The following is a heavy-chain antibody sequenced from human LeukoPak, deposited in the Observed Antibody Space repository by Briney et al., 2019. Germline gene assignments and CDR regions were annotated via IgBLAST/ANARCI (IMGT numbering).Heavy chain of an antibody. V-gene: IGHV3-53*01. Sequence: HPGGSLRLSCAASGFTVSSHYMSWLRQAPGKGLEWVSVIYSGGSTYYADSVKGRFTISRDNSKNTLYLQMNSLRAEDTAVYYCARGSRSSGWFDYWGQGTLVTVSS. CDR1: GFTVSSHY. J-gene: IGHJ4*02. CDR3: ARGSRSSGWFDY. CDR2: IYSGGST. D-gene: IGHD6-19*01.